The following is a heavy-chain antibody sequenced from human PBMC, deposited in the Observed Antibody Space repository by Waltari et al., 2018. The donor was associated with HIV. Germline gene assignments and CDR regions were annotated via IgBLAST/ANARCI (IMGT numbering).Heavy chain of an antibody. CDR1: GASISRCY. D-gene: IGHD3-22*01. J-gene: IGHJ3*02. Sequence: QVQLQVSRPGLVKPSETLSLTCTVSGASISRCYWSWIRRPPGRGLEWIGYIYYSGSTNYHPSLKSRVTISVDTSKNQFSRKLSSVTAADTAVDYGARTPMDYDQWGRRFDIWGQGTMVTVSS. CDR2: IYYSGST. CDR3: ARTPMDYDQWGRRFDI. V-gene: IGHV4-59*01.